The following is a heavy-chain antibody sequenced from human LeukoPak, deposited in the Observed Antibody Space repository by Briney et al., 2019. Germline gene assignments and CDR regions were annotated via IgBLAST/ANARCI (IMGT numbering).Heavy chain of an antibody. J-gene: IGHJ4*02. CDR2: ISAYNGNT. V-gene: IGHV1-18*01. D-gene: IGHD2-15*01. CDR3: ASYWIGDSTVPREGFDY. Sequence: ASVKVSCKASGYTFTSYGISWVRQAPGQGLEWMGWISAYNGNTNYAQKLQGRVTMTTDTSTSTAYMELRSLRSDDKAVYYCASYWIGDSTVPREGFDYWGQGTLVTVSS. CDR1: GYTFTSYG.